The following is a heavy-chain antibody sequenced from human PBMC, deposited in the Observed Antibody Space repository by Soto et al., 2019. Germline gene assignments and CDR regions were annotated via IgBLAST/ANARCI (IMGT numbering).Heavy chain of an antibody. J-gene: IGHJ4*02. D-gene: IGHD4-17*01. CDR3: ATATVTSNFDD. Sequence: EVQLLESGGGLVQPGGSLRLSCSASGFFFSSHAMNWVRQAPGKGLEWVSSISGGGDNTYYTDSVKGRFTISRDNSKNTLYRQMSTLRAEDTAVYYCATATVTSNFDDWGQGTLVTVSS. CDR1: GFFFSSHA. V-gene: IGHV3-23*01. CDR2: ISGGGDNT.